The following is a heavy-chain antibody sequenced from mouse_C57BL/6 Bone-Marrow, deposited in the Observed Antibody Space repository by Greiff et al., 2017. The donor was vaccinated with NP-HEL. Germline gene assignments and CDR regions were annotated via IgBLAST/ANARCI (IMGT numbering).Heavy chain of an antibody. J-gene: IGHJ3*01. V-gene: IGHV5-16*01. CDR2: INSDGSST. CDR1: GFTFSDYY. Sequence: EVQLVESEGGLVQPGSSMKLSCTASGFTFSDYYMAWVRQVPEKGLEWVANINSDGSSTYYLDSLKSRFIISRDNAKNILYLQMSSLKSEDTATYYCAREGPARGFAYWGQGTLVTVSA. CDR3: AREGPARGFAY.